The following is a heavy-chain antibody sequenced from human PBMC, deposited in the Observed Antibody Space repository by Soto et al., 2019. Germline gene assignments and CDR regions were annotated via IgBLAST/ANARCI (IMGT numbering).Heavy chain of an antibody. J-gene: IGHJ4*02. CDR3: ARGTRELITSFFAY. D-gene: IGHD1-7*01. CDR1: GDSFSNFY. CDR2: FHGSVNS. Sequence: PSETLSLTCTVSGDSFSNFYWSWIRQPPGKGLEWIGYFHGSVNSGYNPSLENRVSIGLGRSANQFSLKLSSVSAADTAIYYCARGTRELITSFFAYWGQGLPVTVSS. V-gene: IGHV4-59*01.